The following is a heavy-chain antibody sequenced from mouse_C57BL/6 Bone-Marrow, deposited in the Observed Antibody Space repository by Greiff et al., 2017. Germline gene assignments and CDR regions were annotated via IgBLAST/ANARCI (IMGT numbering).Heavy chain of an antibody. CDR3: ARKRMGIYFDY. CDR2: FHPYNDDT. J-gene: IGHJ2*01. CDR1: GYTFPTSP. V-gene: IGHV1-47*01. Sequence: QVQLQQSGAELVKPGASVKMSCTASGYTFPTSPIEWMKQHHGKSLDWIGNFHPYNDDTKYNEKFKGKAPLTVEKSSSTVYLELSRLTSDDSAVYYCARKRMGIYFDYWGQGTTLTVSS.